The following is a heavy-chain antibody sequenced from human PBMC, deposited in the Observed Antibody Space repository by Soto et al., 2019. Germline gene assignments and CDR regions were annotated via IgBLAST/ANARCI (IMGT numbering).Heavy chain of an antibody. J-gene: IGHJ6*02. CDR1: GYTFTTYD. D-gene: IGHD2-15*01. V-gene: IGHV1-8*01. CDR3: ARGVDAVVDV. Sequence: ASVKVSCKASGYTFTTYDINWVRQATGQGLEWLGWMSPNSGATGYAQKFQGRVTMTRDTSMTTAYMELSNLRSEDTAMYYCARGVDAVVDVWGQGTTVTVSS. CDR2: MSPNSGAT.